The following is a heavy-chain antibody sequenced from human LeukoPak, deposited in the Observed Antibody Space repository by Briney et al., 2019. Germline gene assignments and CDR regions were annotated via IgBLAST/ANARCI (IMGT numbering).Heavy chain of an antibody. Sequence: SVKVSCKASGGTFSSYAISWVRRAPGQGLEWMGGIIPIFGTANYAQKFQGRVTITADESTSTAYMELSSLRSEDTAVYYCARGGNSYSLYFDYWGQGTLVTVSS. CDR2: IIPIFGTA. CDR3: ARGGNSYSLYFDY. J-gene: IGHJ4*02. V-gene: IGHV1-69*13. CDR1: GGTFSSYA. D-gene: IGHD4-23*01.